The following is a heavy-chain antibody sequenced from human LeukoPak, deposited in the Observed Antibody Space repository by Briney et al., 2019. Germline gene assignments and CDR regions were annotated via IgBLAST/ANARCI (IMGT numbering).Heavy chain of an antibody. V-gene: IGHV4-59*11. CDR1: GGSISSHY. CDR2: IYHSGST. Sequence: PSETLSLTCTVSGGSISSHYWSWIRQPPGKGLEWIGYIYHSGSTYYNPSLKSRVTISVDRSKNQFSLKLSSVTAADTAVYYCARAGYYYDSRVGIAFDIWGQGTMVTVSS. CDR3: ARAGYYYDSRVGIAFDI. J-gene: IGHJ3*02. D-gene: IGHD3-22*01.